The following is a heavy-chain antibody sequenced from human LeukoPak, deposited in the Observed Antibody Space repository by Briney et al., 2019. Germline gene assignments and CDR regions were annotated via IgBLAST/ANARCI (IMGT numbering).Heavy chain of an antibody. D-gene: IGHD3-22*01. CDR1: GFTFGSYE. CDR3: ARGRYYYDSSGYYYFDY. CDR2: ISSSGSTL. Sequence: GGSLRLSCAASGFTFGSYEMNWVRQAPGKGLEWVSYISSSGSTLYYADSVKGRFTISRDNAKNSLYLQMNSLRAEDTAVYYCARGRYYYDSSGYYYFDYWGQGTLVTVSS. J-gene: IGHJ4*02. V-gene: IGHV3-48*03.